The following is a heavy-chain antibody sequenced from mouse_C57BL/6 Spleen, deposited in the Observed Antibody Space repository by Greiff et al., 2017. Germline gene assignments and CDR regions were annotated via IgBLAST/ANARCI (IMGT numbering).Heavy chain of an antibody. D-gene: IGHD1-1*01. V-gene: IGHV1-82*01. J-gene: IGHJ4*01. CDR1: GYAFSSSW. Sequence: QVQLQQSGPELVKPGASVKISCKASGYAFSSSWMNWVKQRPGKGLEWIGRIYPGDGDTNYNGKFKGKATLTADKSSSTAYMQLSSLTSEDSAVYFCARERVITRGFYAMDYWGQGTSVTVSS. CDR3: ARERVITRGFYAMDY. CDR2: IYPGDGDT.